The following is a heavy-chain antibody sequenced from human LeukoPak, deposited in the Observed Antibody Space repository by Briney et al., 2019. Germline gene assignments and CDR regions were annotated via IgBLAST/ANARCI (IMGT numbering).Heavy chain of an antibody. CDR1: GFTFSSYW. CDR3: ARDLYSSADY. D-gene: IGHD6-25*01. V-gene: IGHV3-7*05. J-gene: IGHJ4*02. Sequence: GGSLRLSCAASGFTFSSYWMNWVRQAPGQGLEWVANIKQDGSAKYYVDSVKGRFTTSRDNAKNSLYLQMNSLGAEDTAVYYCARDLYSSADYWGQGTLVTVSS. CDR2: IKQDGSAK.